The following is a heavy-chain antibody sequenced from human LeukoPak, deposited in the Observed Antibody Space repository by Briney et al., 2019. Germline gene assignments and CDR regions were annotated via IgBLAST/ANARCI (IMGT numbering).Heavy chain of an antibody. J-gene: IGHJ6*02. D-gene: IGHD3-10*01. Sequence: ASVKVSCKASGYTFSTYGISWVRQAPGQGLEWMGWISAYNGNTKYAQKFQGRVTMTTETSTSTAFMELRSLESDDTAVYYCARDYGSGTYSLYYYGLDVWGQGTTVTVSS. CDR3: ARDYGSGTYSLYYYGLDV. CDR1: GYTFSTYG. CDR2: ISAYNGNT. V-gene: IGHV1-18*01.